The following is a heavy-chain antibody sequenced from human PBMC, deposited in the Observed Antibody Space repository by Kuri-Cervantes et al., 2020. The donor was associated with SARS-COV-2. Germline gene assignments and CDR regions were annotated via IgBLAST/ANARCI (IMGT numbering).Heavy chain of an antibody. CDR3: ARVAVGRSMDV. Sequence: ASVKVSCKASGYTYTSYDINWVRQATGQGLEWMGWINTNTGNPTYAQGFTGHFVFSLDTSVSTAYLQINSLKAEDTAVYFCARVAVGRSMDVWGKGTTVTVSA. V-gene: IGHV7-4-1*02. D-gene: IGHD3-10*01. J-gene: IGHJ6*04. CDR2: INTNTGNP. CDR1: GYTYTSYD.